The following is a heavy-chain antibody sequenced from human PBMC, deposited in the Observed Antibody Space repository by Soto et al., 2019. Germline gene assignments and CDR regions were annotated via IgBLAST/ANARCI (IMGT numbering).Heavy chain of an antibody. CDR2: IIPIFVTA. CDR3: ADTRSGDYYYGMDV. CDR1: GGTFSSYA. Sequence: SVKVSCKASGGTFSSYAISWVRQAPGQGLEWMGGIIPIFVTANYAQKFQGRVTITADESTSTAYMELSSLRSEDTAVYYCADTRSGDYYYGMDVWGQGTTVTVSS. J-gene: IGHJ6*02. V-gene: IGHV1-69*13.